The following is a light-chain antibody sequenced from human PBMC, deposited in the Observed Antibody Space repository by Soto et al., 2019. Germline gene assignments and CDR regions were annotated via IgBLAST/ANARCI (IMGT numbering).Light chain of an antibody. CDR1: QSISSW. V-gene: IGKV1-5*01. Sequence: DIQMTQSPSTLSASVGDRVTITCRAGQSISSWLAWYQQKPGKAPKLLIFDASSLESGTPSRFSGRRSGTQFTLTINGLQPDDFANYYCQQYDNYKPLTLGGGTKVDIK. CDR2: DAS. CDR3: QQYDNYKPLT. J-gene: IGKJ4*01.